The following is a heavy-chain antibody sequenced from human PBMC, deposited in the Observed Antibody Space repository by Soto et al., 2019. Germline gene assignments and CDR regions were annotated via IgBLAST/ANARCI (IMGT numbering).Heavy chain of an antibody. CDR1: GGTFSSYT. D-gene: IGHD6-13*01. CDR2: IIPILGIA. CDR3: ARGRYSSSHNWFDP. V-gene: IGHV1-69*02. J-gene: IGHJ5*02. Sequence: QVQLVQSGAEVKKPGSSVKVSCKASGGTFSSYTISWVRQAPGQGLEWMGRIIPILGIANYAQKSQGRVTITADKSTSKAYMELSSLRSEDTAVYYCARGRYSSSHNWFDPWGQGTLVTVSS.